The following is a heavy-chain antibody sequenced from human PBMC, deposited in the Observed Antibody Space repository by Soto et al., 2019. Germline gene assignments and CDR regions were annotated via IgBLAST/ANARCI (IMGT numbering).Heavy chain of an antibody. V-gene: IGHV1-18*01. J-gene: IGHJ4*02. CDR3: AREPNYFDY. CDR2: ISAYNGNT. CDR1: CYTFTNYG. Sequence: GASVKVSCKAPCYTFTNYGISWVRQAPGQGLEWMGWISAYNGNTKYAQKLQGRVTMTTDTSTSTAYMELRSLRSDDTAVYYCAREPNYFDYWGQGTLVTVSS.